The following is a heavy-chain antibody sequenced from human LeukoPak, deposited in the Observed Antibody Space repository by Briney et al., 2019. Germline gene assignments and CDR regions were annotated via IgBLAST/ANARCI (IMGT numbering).Heavy chain of an antibody. J-gene: IGHJ4*02. V-gene: IGHV3-23*01. CDR3: AKDRDTYSSGRHPSFDY. Sequence: GGSLRLSCAASGFTFDDYAMHWVRQAPGKGLEWVSGISGSGGSTYYADSVKGRFTISRDNSKNTLYLQMNSLRAEDTAVYYCAKDRDTYSSGRHPSFDYWGQGTLVTVSS. D-gene: IGHD6-19*01. CDR2: ISGSGGST. CDR1: GFTFDDYA.